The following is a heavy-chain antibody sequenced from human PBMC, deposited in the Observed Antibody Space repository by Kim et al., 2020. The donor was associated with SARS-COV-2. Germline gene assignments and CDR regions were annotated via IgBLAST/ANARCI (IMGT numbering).Heavy chain of an antibody. J-gene: IGHJ4*01. CDR3: ARGQYYFDSSGYRVYYFD. D-gene: IGHD3-22*01. CDR2: ITYGGST. V-gene: IGHV4-59*01. Sequence: SETLSLTCTVSGGSISSYYWSWIRQPPGKGMEWIGYITYGGSTNYNPSLKSRVTMSVDTSKNQFSLNLSSVTAADTAVYYCARGQYYFDSSGYRVYYFD. CDR1: GGSISSYY.